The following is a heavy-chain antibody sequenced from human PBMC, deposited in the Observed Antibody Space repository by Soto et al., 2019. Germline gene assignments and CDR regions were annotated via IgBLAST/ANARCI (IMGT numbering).Heavy chain of an antibody. Sequence: SETLSLTCTVSGGSISSGDYYWSWIRQPPGKGLEWIGYIYYSGSTYYNPSLKSRVTISVDTSKNQFSLELSSVTAADTAVYYCARGDAVTMVRGVSPGWFDPWGQGTLVTVSS. D-gene: IGHD3-10*01. CDR3: ARGDAVTMVRGVSPGWFDP. V-gene: IGHV4-30-4*01. J-gene: IGHJ5*02. CDR2: IYYSGST. CDR1: GGSISSGDYY.